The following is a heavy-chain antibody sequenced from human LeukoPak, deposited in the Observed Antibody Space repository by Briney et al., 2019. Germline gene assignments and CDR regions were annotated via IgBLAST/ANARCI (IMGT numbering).Heavy chain of an antibody. CDR2: IYSGGST. D-gene: IGHD3/OR15-3a*01. CDR1: GFTVSSNY. Sequence: GGSLRLSCAASGFTVSSNYMNWVRQAPGKGLEWVSVIYSGGSTYYADSVRGRFTISRDNAKNSLYLQMNSLRAEDTAVYYCAGYFARTGYYAEGFDIWGQGTMATVSS. V-gene: IGHV3-66*01. CDR3: AGYFARTGYYAEGFDI. J-gene: IGHJ3*02.